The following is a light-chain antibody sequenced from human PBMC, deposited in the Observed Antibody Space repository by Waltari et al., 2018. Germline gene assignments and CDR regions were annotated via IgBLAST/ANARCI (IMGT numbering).Light chain of an antibody. Sequence: DIQLTQSPSSLSASVGDSVTITCRASQDISNSLAWYQQKSGKAPKLLVHPASRLETGVPSRFSGSGSGTDYTLTISNLQPEDIGTYYCLQNYRTRTWSFGQGTKVEIK. J-gene: IGKJ1*01. CDR1: QDISNS. CDR3: LQNYRTRTWS. V-gene: IGKV1-NL1*01. CDR2: PAS.